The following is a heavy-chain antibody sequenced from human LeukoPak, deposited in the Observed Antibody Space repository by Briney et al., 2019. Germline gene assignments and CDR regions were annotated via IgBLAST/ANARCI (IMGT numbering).Heavy chain of an antibody. J-gene: IGHJ4*02. CDR2: ISAYNGNT. Sequence: ASVKVSCKASGYTFTSYGFSWVRQAPGQGLEWMGWISAYNGNTNYAQKFQGRVTMTRDTSTSTVYMELSSLRSEDTAVYYCARGYSSSPPAGWGQGTLVTVSS. CDR1: GYTFTSYG. V-gene: IGHV1-18*01. CDR3: ARGYSSSPPAG. D-gene: IGHD6-13*01.